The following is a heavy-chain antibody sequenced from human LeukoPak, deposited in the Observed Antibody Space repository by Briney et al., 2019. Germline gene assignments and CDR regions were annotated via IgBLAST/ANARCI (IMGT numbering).Heavy chain of an antibody. CDR2: ISSGTNI. CDR3: VRDYDKAGRAFDI. V-gene: IGHV3-48*02. CDR1: GFTFTTYS. D-gene: IGHD3-22*01. Sequence: TGGSLRLSCAASGFTFTTYSMNWVRQAPGKGLEWVSYISSGTNIYYADSVKGRFTISRDNAKMSLYLQMNSLRDEDTAVYYCVRDYDKAGRAFDIWGQGTMVTVSS. J-gene: IGHJ3*02.